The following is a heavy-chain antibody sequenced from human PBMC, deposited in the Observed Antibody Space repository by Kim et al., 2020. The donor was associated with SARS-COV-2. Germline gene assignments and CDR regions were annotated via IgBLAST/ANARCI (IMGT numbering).Heavy chain of an antibody. CDR1: GFTFSSYS. V-gene: IGHV3-48*02. CDR3: ARERDYGDSQYFDY. J-gene: IGHJ4*02. CDR2: ISSSSSTI. D-gene: IGHD4-17*01. Sequence: GGSLRLSCAASGFTFSSYSMNWVRQAPGKGLEWVSYISSSSSTIYYADSVKGRFTISRDNAKNSLYLQMNSLRDEDTAVYYCARERDYGDSQYFDYWGQGTLVTVSS.